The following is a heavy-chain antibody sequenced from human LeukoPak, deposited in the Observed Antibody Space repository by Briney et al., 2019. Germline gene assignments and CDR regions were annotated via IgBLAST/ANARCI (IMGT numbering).Heavy chain of an antibody. D-gene: IGHD3-22*01. CDR1: GVTFSSYW. J-gene: IGHJ3*02. CDR2: IKQDGTEK. CDR3: ARDNGSLYDSRSGAFDI. Sequence: PGGSLRLSCAVSGVTFSSYWMIWVRQAPGQGLEWVANIKQDGTEKYYVDSVKGRFTISRDNAKNSLYLQMNSLRVEDTAVYYCARDNGSLYDSRSGAFDIWGQGTVVTVSS. V-gene: IGHV3-7*01.